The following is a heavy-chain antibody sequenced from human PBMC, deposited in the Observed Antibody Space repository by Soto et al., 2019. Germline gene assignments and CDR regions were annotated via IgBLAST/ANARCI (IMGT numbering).Heavy chain of an antibody. V-gene: IGHV4-4*02. CDR3: ASVGSDYDNSGYYLP. Sequence: LSLTCIVSGGSVSSSNWWSWVRQPPGKGPEWIGEIYHSGSTTYNPSLKSRATISVDKSENQFSLRLKSVTAADTTVYYCASVGSDYDNSGYYLPWGPGTMVTVYS. D-gene: IGHD3-22*01. J-gene: IGHJ5*02. CDR1: GGSVSSSNW. CDR2: IYHSGST.